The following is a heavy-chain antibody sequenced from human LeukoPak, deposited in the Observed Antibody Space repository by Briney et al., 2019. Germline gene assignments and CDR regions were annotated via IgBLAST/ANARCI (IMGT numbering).Heavy chain of an antibody. CDR2: INSDGSST. CDR3: ARIAVAGKGTY. Sequence: SCKASGYTFTGYYMHWVRQAPGKGLVWVSRINSDGSSTSYADSVKGRFTISRDNAKNTLYLQMNSLRAEDTAVYYCARIAVAGKGTYWGQGTLVTVSS. D-gene: IGHD6-19*01. J-gene: IGHJ4*02. V-gene: IGHV3-74*01. CDR1: GYTFTGYY.